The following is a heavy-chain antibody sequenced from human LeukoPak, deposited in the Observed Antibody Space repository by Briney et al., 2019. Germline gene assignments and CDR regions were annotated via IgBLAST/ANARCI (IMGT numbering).Heavy chain of an antibody. CDR1: GLTFKIYS. CDR3: AKDYYETSGYFDS. CDR2: IGGRGDSI. V-gene: IGHV3-23*01. J-gene: IGHJ4*02. D-gene: IGHD3-22*01. Sequence: GGSLRLSCAASGLTFKIYSMHWVRQAPGKRLEWVAVIGGRGDSIFYADSVKGRFTISRDNSKNTVDLQMSSLRAEDTAIYYCAKDYYETSGYFDSWGQGSLVSVSS.